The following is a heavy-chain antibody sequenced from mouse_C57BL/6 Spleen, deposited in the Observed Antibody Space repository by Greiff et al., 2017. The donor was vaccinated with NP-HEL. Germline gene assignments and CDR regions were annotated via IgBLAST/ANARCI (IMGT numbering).Heavy chain of an antibody. CDR1: GYTFTSYW. D-gene: IGHD2-4*01. Sequence: QVQLQQSGAELVRPGSSVKLSCKASGYTFTSYWMHWVKQRPIQGLEWIGNIDPSDSETHYNQKFKDKATLTVDKSSSTAYMQLSSLTSEDSAVYYCARGGALYDYDLFAYWGQGTLVTVSA. CDR3: ARGGALYDYDLFAY. J-gene: IGHJ3*01. CDR2: IDPSDSET. V-gene: IGHV1-52*01.